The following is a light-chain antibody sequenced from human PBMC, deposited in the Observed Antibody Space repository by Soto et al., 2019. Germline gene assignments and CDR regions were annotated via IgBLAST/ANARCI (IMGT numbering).Light chain of an antibody. CDR1: QSVSGSY. CDR2: GAS. Sequence: VLTLSLGTLPMHTPEGATLSCRGLQSVSGSYLAWYQQKPGQAPKLVIHGASSRAAGIPDRFNGTGSGTDFTLTISSLEPEEFAVYYCQQYFGAAGITFGQGTRLET. CDR3: QQYFGAAGIT. J-gene: IGKJ5*01. V-gene: IGKV3-20*01.